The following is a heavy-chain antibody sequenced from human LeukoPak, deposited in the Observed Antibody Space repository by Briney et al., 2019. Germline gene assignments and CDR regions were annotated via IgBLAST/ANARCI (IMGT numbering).Heavy chain of an antibody. CDR3: TQGSGQYFDY. D-gene: IGHD2-15*01. CDR1: GFTFSSYA. J-gene: IGHJ4*02. CDR2: IRSRGDGGTT. V-gene: IGHV3-15*07. Sequence: GGSLRLSCAASGFTFSSYAMNWVRQAPGKGLEWVGRIRSRGDGGTTDFAAPVKGRFTISRDDSKNTLYLQMNSLTSEDTAVYYCTQGSGQYFDYWGQGTLVTVSS.